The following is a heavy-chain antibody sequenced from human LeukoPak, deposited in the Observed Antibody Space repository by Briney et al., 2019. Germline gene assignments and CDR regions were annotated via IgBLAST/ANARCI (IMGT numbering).Heavy chain of an antibody. J-gene: IGHJ4*02. V-gene: IGHV4-39*07. D-gene: IGHD5-24*01. Sequence: PSETLSLTCTVSGGSISSSSYSWSWIRQPPGKGLEWIGEINHSGSTNYNPSLKSRVTISVDTSKNQFSLKLSSVTAADTAVYYCAREGRDGYNYGDYWGQGTLVTVSS. CDR2: INHSGST. CDR3: AREGRDGYNYGDY. CDR1: GGSISSSSYS.